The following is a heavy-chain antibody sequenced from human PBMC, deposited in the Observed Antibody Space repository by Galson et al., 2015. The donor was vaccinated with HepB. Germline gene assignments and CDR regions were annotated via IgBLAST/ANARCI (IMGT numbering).Heavy chain of an antibody. CDR3: ARDTLAPYYMDV. J-gene: IGHJ6*03. V-gene: IGHV3-7*01. CDR1: GFAFSGYW. Sequence: SLRLSCAASGFAFSGYWMSWVRQAPGKGLEWVANIKQDGNEKYYVDSVKGRFSISRDNAKKSLYMQMDSLRAEDTAVYYCARDTLAPYYMDVWGKGTTVTVSS. CDR2: IKQDGNEK. D-gene: IGHD6-13*01.